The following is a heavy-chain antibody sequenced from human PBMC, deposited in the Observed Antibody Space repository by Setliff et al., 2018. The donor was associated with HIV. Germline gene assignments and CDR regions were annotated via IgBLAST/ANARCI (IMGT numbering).Heavy chain of an antibody. D-gene: IGHD2-21*01. J-gene: IGHJ4*02. V-gene: IGHV1-69*13. CDR1: GGTFSSYA. Sequence: SVKVSCKTSGGTFSSYAISWVRQAPGQGLEWMGGIIAILGTINYAQKFQGRVTITADESTSTAYMELYNLRSEDTAMYYCTRGRGIIGALVYWGQGTLVTVSS. CDR3: TRGRGIIGALVY. CDR2: IIAILGTI.